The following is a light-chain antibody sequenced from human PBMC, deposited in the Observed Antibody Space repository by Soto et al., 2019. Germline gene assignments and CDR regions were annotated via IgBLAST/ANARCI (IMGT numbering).Light chain of an antibody. CDR2: GAS. CDR1: QSVSSTY. J-gene: IGKJ1*01. V-gene: IGKV3-20*01. Sequence: IVLTQSPGTLSLSPGERATLSCRASQSVSSTYLAWYQQKPGQAPRLLMYGASSRASGVPDRFSASGSGTDFTLTISRLQPEDFVVYYCQQYGPSLWTFGQGTKVEIK. CDR3: QQYGPSLWT.